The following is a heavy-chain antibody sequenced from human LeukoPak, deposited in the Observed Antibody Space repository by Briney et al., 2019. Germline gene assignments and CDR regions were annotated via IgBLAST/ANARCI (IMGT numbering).Heavy chain of an antibody. V-gene: IGHV4-34*01. CDR1: GGSFSGYY. CDR2: INHSGST. D-gene: IGHD6-19*01. CDR3: ARAAMYSSGWYSDY. J-gene: IGHJ4*02. Sequence: SETLSLTCAVYGGSFSGYYWSWIRQPPGKGLEWIGEINHSGSTNYNPSLKSRVTISVDTSKNQFSLKLSSVTAADTAVYYCARAAMYSSGWYSDYWGQGTLVTVSS.